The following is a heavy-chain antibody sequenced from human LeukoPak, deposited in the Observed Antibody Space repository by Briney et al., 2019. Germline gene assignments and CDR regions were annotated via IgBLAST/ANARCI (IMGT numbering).Heavy chain of an antibody. Sequence: SETLSLTCAVYGGSFSGYYWSWIRQPPGKGLEWIGEINHSGSTNYNPSLKSRVTMSIDTSKNHFSLKLSSVTAADTAVYYCARALSPEYYYYYYMDVWGKGTTVTISS. CDR2: INHSGST. J-gene: IGHJ6*03. CDR1: GGSFSGYY. D-gene: IGHD3-16*02. CDR3: ARALSPEYYYYYYMDV. V-gene: IGHV4-34*01.